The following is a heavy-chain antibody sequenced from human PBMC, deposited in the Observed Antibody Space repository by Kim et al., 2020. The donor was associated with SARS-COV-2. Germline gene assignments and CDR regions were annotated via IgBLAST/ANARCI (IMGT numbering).Heavy chain of an antibody. V-gene: IGHV3-74*03. Sequence: RTTYADSVKGRFIVSRDNARNTLYLEMKSLTVEDTAVYYCTRGQLVYSYWGRGTQVTVSS. D-gene: IGHD1-1*01. CDR2: RT. CDR3: TRGQLVYSY. J-gene: IGHJ1*01.